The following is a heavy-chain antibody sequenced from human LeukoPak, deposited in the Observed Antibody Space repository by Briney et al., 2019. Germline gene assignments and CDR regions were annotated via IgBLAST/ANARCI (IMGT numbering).Heavy chain of an antibody. CDR1: GFTSSNFW. Sequence: SGGCLRLSCAASGFTSSNFWMSWVRQAPGKGLEWVANIKRVGSEKYYVDSVKGRFTISRDNAKNSLYLQMNSLRAEDTAVYYCATGTCSGGSCYGYYYYYMDVWGKGTTVTVSS. J-gene: IGHJ6*03. D-gene: IGHD2-15*01. V-gene: IGHV3-7*01. CDR2: IKRVGSEK. CDR3: ATGTCSGGSCYGYYYYYMDV.